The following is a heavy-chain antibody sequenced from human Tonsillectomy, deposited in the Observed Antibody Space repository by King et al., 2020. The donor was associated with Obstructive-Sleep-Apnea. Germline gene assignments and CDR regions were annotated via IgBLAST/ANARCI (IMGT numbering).Heavy chain of an antibody. D-gene: IGHD3-10*01. CDR2: IKQDGREK. CDR1: GFTFSAYW. Sequence: VQLVESGGGLVQPGGSLRVSGAASGFTFSAYWMSWVRQAPGKGPEWVANIKQDGREKYYVDSVRGRFTISRDNAKNSLYLQMNSLRVEDTAIYYCAGGSMVRGVTAYFDSWGQGTLVTVSS. J-gene: IGHJ4*02. V-gene: IGHV3-7*01. CDR3: AGGSMVRGVTAYFDS.